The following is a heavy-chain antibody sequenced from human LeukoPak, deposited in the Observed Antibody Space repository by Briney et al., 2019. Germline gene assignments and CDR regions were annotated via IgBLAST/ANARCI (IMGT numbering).Heavy chain of an antibody. V-gene: IGHV5-51*01. CDR3: ARRITMVRGAQSGWFDP. J-gene: IGHJ5*02. CDR2: IYPGDSDT. D-gene: IGHD3-10*01. Sequence: GESLKISCKGSGYSFTSYWIGWVRQMPGKGLEWMGIIYPGDSDTRYSPSFQGQVTISADKSISTAYLQWSSLKASDTAVYYCARRITMVRGAQSGWFDPWGQGTLVTVSS. CDR1: GYSFTSYW.